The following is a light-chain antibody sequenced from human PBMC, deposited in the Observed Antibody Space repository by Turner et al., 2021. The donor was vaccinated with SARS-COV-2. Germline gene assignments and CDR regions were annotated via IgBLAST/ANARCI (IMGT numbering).Light chain of an antibody. V-gene: IGKV1-39*01. CDR3: QQSFNTPPVT. Sequence: DIQMTQSPSSLSASVGDRVTITCRASQSISTYLNWYQQKPGKAPKVLIYGASNLQSGVPSRFSGSGSGTDFTLTISRLQPEDFATYYCQQSFNTPPVTFGQGTKLEMK. J-gene: IGKJ2*01. CDR2: GAS. CDR1: QSISTY.